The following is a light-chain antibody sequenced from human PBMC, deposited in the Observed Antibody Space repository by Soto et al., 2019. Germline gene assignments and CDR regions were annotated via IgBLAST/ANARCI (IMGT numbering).Light chain of an antibody. CDR2: EVS. V-gene: IGLV2-14*01. Sequence: QSALTQPPSASGSPGQSITISCTGTSSDIGGYKYVSWYQQYPGKAPKLIIFEVSNRPSGVSNRFSGSNSGNTASLTISGLQAEDEADYYCTSYSRYSVLVFGGGTKVTVL. CDR3: TSYSRYSVLV. J-gene: IGLJ3*02. CDR1: SSDIGGYKY.